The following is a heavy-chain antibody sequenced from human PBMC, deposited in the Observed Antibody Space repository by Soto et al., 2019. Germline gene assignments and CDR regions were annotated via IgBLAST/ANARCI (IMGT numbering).Heavy chain of an antibody. CDR1: GFTFRDYY. D-gene: IGHD6-13*01. Sequence: PGGSLRLSCAGSGFTFRDYYMSWVRLAPGRGLEWVSYMSSSGATIYYADSVKGRFTISRDNAKTSLYLQMNRLRDDDTAVYYCARNTVSAAGADYYGLDVWGQGPTVTVSS. J-gene: IGHJ6*02. V-gene: IGHV3-11*01. CDR2: MSSSGATI. CDR3: ARNTVSAAGADYYGLDV.